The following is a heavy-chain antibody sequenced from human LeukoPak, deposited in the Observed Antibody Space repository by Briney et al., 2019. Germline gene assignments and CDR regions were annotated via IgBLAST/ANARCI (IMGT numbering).Heavy chain of an antibody. CDR3: ARVFIRTQQLAPAEYYFDY. CDR1: GYSISSGYY. Sequence: SETLSLTCTVSGYSISSGYYWGWIRQPPGKGLEWIGSIHHSGSTYYNPSLKSRVTISVDTSKNQFSLKLSSVTAADTAVYYCARVFIRTQQLAPAEYYFDYWGQGTLVTVSS. D-gene: IGHD6-13*01. CDR2: IHHSGST. V-gene: IGHV4-38-2*02. J-gene: IGHJ4*02.